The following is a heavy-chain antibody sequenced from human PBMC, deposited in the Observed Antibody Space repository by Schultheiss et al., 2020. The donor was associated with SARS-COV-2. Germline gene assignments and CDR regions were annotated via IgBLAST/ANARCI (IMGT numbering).Heavy chain of an antibody. CDR3: ARGSHDQGVVGWFDP. Sequence: SVKVSCKASGYTFSNYYIHWVRQAPGQGLEWMGGIIPIFGTANYAQKFQGRVTITADESTSTAYMELSSLRSEDTAVYYCARGSHDQGVVGWFDPWGQGTLVTVSS. CDR2: IIPIFGTA. J-gene: IGHJ5*02. CDR1: GYTFSNYY. V-gene: IGHV1-69*13. D-gene: IGHD1-26*01.